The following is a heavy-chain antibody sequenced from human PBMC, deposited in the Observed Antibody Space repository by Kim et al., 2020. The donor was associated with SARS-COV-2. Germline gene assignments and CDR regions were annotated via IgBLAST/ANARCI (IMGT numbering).Heavy chain of an antibody. Sequence: SETLSLTCAVYGGSFSGYYWSWIRQPPGKGLEWIGEINHSGSTNYNPSLKSRVTISVDTSKNQFSLKLSSVTAADTAVYYCARGLQWLPRGDFDYWGQGTLVTVSS. J-gene: IGHJ4*02. CDR2: INHSGST. CDR1: GGSFSGYY. V-gene: IGHV4-34*01. CDR3: ARGLQWLPRGDFDY. D-gene: IGHD6-19*01.